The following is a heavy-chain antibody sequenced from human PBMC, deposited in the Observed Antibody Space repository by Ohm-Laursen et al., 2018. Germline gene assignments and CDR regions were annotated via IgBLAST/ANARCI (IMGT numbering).Heavy chain of an antibody. CDR1: GGSFSGYY. D-gene: IGHD6-13*01. J-gene: IGHJ2*01. V-gene: IGHV4-34*01. Sequence: GTLSLTCAVYGGSFSGYYWSWIRQPPGKGLEWIGEINHSGSTNYNPSLKSRVTISVDTSKNQFSLKLSSVTAADTAVYYCARGRIAAAGKGYFDLWGRGTLVTVSS. CDR3: ARGRIAAAGKGYFDL. CDR2: INHSGST.